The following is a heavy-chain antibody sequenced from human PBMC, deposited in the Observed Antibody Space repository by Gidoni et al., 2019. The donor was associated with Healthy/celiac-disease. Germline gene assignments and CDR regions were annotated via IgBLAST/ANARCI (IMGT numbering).Heavy chain of an antibody. CDR2: INHSGST. CDR3: ARAAAPRGAFDY. D-gene: IGHD6-13*01. CDR1: GGSFRGYY. V-gene: IGHV4-34*01. Sequence: QVQLQQWGAGLWRPSETLSLTCAVYGGSFRGYYWSWIRQPPGKGLEWIGEINHSGSTNYNPSLKSRVTISVDTSKKQFSLKLSSVTAADTAVYYCARAAAPRGAFDYWGQGTLVTVSS. J-gene: IGHJ4*02.